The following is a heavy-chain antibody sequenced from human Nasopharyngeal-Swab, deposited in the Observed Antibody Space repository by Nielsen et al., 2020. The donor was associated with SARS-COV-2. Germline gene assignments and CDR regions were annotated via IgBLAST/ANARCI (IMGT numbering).Heavy chain of an antibody. Sequence: SETLSLTCTVSGGSISSSSYYWGWIRQPPGKGLEWIGSISYSGGTYYNPSLKSRVTISVDTSKNQFSLKLSSVTAADTAVYYCARRIAVAGTGALDYWGQGTLVTVSS. D-gene: IGHD6-19*01. CDR2: ISYSGGT. CDR1: GGSISSSSYY. J-gene: IGHJ4*02. V-gene: IGHV4-39*01. CDR3: ARRIAVAGTGALDY.